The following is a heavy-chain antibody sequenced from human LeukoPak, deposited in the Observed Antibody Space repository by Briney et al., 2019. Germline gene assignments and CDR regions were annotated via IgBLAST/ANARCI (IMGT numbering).Heavy chain of an antibody. CDR1: GFTFSRYT. Sequence: GGSLRLSCAASGFTFSRYTMNWVRQAPGKGLEWVSYISSSSSTIYYADSVKGRFTISRDNAKNSLYLQMNSLRAEDTAVYYCATAYYYDSSGGAFDIWGQGTMVTVSS. CDR3: ATAYYYDSSGGAFDI. V-gene: IGHV3-48*01. J-gene: IGHJ3*02. D-gene: IGHD3-22*01. CDR2: ISSSSSTI.